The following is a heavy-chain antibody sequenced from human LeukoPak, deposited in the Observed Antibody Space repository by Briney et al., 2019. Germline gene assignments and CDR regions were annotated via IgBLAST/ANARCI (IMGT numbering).Heavy chain of an antibody. J-gene: IGHJ3*02. CDR3: ARELAQQPGAFDI. Sequence: PSETLSLTCTVSGGSVSRYYWSWIRQSPGKGLEWIGYIYSNGNTNYYPSVKRRISMSIDTSKNQFSLLVSSVTAADSAVYYCARELAQQPGAFDIWGQGTMVTVSS. D-gene: IGHD6-13*01. CDR1: GGSVSRYY. CDR2: IYSNGNT. V-gene: IGHV4-59*02.